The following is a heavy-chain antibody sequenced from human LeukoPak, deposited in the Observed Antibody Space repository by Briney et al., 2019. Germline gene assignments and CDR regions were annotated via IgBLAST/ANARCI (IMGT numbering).Heavy chain of an antibody. CDR3: ARYCSGGSCYYYYYGMDV. CDR2: INSSSYI. V-gene: IGHV3-21*01. CDR1: GFTFSSYS. J-gene: IGHJ6*04. D-gene: IGHD2-15*01. Sequence: GGSLRLSCAASGFTFSSYSMNWVRQAPGKGLEWVSSINSSSYIYYADAVKGRVSISRDKAKDSMYLQMNRLRAEDTAVYYCARYCSGGSCYYYYYGMDVWGKGTTVTVSS.